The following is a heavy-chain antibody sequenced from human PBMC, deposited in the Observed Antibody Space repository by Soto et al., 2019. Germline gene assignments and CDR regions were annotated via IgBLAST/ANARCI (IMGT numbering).Heavy chain of an antibody. V-gene: IGHV5-51*01. D-gene: IGHD6-13*01. J-gene: IGHJ6*02. CDR1: GYSFTSYL. Sequence: LKISFKGSGYSFTSYLIGWVRQMPGKGLEWMGIIYPGDSDTRYSPSFQGQVTISADKSISTAYLQWSSLKASDTAMYYCARTSAAGKYYYGMDVWGQGTTVTVS. CDR2: IYPGDSDT. CDR3: ARTSAAGKYYYGMDV.